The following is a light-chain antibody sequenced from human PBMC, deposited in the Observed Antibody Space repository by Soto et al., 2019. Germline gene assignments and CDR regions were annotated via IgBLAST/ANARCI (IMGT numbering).Light chain of an antibody. Sequence: DIQMTQSPSTLSGSVGDRVTITCRASQSIDKWLAWYQQRPGKAPKLLMYKASILQRALSSRFSGSGSGAEFTLTISSLQPDYVATYYCQQYSKYPWTFGQGTKVEI. CDR2: KAS. J-gene: IGKJ1*01. V-gene: IGKV1-5*03. CDR3: QQYSKYPWT. CDR1: QSIDKW.